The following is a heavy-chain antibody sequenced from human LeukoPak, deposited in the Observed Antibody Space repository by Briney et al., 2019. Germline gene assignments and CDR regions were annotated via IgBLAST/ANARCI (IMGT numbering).Heavy chain of an antibody. J-gene: IGHJ6*02. CDR3: ATAPILRGEGGEHYKYGMDV. CDR2: IYHNGTH. D-gene: IGHD2-2*02. CDR1: VGSISSGNW. V-gene: IGHV4-4*02. Sequence: PSGTLSLTCAVSVGSISSGNWWTWVRQSPGKGLEWIGEIYHNGTHNYNPSLKSRVIISADTFKNHFSLKLTSVTAADTAVYYCATAPILRGEGGEHYKYGMDVWGQGTTVIVSS.